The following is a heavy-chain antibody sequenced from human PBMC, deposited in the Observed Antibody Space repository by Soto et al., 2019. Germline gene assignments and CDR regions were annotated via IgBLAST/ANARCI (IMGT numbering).Heavy chain of an antibody. J-gene: IGHJ6*02. Sequence: GGSLRLSCAASGFTFSNAWMSWVRQAPGKGLEWVGRIKSKTDGGTTDYAAPVKGRFTISRDDSKNTLYLQMNSLRTEDTAVYYCTYAGEWLLRTYYYYGMDVWGQGTTVTVSS. CDR3: TYAGEWLLRTYYYYGMDV. D-gene: IGHD3-3*01. CDR2: IKSKTDGGTT. CDR1: GFTFSNAW. V-gene: IGHV3-15*01.